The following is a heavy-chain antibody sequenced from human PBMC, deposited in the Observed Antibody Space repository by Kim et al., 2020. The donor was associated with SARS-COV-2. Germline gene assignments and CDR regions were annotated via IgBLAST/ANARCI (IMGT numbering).Heavy chain of an antibody. Sequence: SQTLSLTCAISGDSVSSNSAAWNWIRQSPSRGLEWLGRTYYRSKWYNDYAVSVKSRITINPDTSKNQFSLQLNSVTPEDTAVYYCARGQSGYDYETYYYYYGMDVWGQGTTVTVSS. J-gene: IGHJ6*02. CDR2: TYYRSKWYN. V-gene: IGHV6-1*01. CDR3: ARGQSGYDYETYYYYYGMDV. D-gene: IGHD5-12*01. CDR1: GDSVSSNSAA.